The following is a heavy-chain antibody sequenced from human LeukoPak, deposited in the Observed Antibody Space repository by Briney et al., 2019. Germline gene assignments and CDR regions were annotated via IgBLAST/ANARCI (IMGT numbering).Heavy chain of an antibody. V-gene: IGHV3-11*01. J-gene: IGHJ4*02. D-gene: IGHD3-3*01. CDR1: GFTFSDYY. CDR3: ARDPISYYDFWSGYGIDY. Sequence: PGGSLRLSCAASGFTFSDYYMSWIRQAPGKGLEWVSYISSSGSTIYYADSVKGRFTISRDNAKNSLYLQMNSLRAEDTAVYYCARDPISYYDFWSGYGIDYWGQGTLVTVSS. CDR2: ISSSGSTI.